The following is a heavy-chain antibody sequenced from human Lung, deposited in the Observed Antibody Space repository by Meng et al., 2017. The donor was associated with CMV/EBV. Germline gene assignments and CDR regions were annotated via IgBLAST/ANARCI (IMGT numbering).Heavy chain of an antibody. V-gene: IGHV3-23*01. CDR1: GFTFSSYA. Sequence: GGSXRLXCAASGFTFSSYAMSWVRQAPGKGLEWVSAISGSGGSTYYADSVKGRFTISRDNSKNTLYLQMNSLRAEDTAVYYCAKDFEYSSSSGEFDYWGQGTLVTVSS. CDR3: AKDFEYSSSSGEFDY. D-gene: IGHD6-6*01. J-gene: IGHJ4*02. CDR2: ISGSGGST.